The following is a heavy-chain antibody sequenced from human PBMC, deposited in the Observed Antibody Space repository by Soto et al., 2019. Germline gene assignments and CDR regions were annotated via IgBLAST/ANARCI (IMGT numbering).Heavy chain of an antibody. CDR2: ISGSGGSA. Sequence: EVQLLESGGGLVQPGGSLRLSCAASGFTFSSYAMSWVRQAPGKGLEWVSAISGSGGSAYYADSVKGRFTISRDNSKNTLYLQMNSLRAEDTAVYYCAKSPPLYYYDSSGLIFDIWGQGTMVTVSS. D-gene: IGHD3-22*01. CDR1: GFTFSSYA. CDR3: AKSPPLYYYDSSGLIFDI. J-gene: IGHJ3*02. V-gene: IGHV3-23*01.